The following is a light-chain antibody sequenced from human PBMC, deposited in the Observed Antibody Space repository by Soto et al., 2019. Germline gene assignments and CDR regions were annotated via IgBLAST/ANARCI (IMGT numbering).Light chain of an antibody. V-gene: IGKV1-39*01. CDR3: QQAYSAPSLT. CDR1: QSISNY. J-gene: IGKJ4*01. CDR2: GAS. Sequence: DIHMTQSPSSLSVSVGDRVTITCRASQSISNYLNWYQQKPGKAPKLLICGASSLQSGVPSRFSGSGAGTDFTRTISSLQPEECATYYCQQAYSAPSLTFGGGTKVEIK.